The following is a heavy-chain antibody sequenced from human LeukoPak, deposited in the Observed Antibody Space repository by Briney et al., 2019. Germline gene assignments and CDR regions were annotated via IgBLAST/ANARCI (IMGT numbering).Heavy chain of an antibody. CDR3: ARTARITMIVVVIGRAFDI. J-gene: IGHJ3*02. D-gene: IGHD3-22*01. CDR2: IYYSGST. Sequence: PETLSLTCTVSGGSISSYYWSWIRQPPGKGLEWIGYIYYSGSTNYNPSLKSRVTISVDTSKNQFSLKLSSVTAADTAVYYCARTARITMIVVVIGRAFDIWGQGTMVTVSS. V-gene: IGHV4-59*12. CDR1: GGSISSYY.